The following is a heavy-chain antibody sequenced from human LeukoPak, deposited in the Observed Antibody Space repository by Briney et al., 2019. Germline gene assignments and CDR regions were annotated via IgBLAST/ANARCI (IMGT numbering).Heavy chain of an antibody. CDR2: IRYDGSNK. J-gene: IGHJ4*02. CDR3: AKDWAGCSSTNCYDTGIDY. CDR1: GFTFSNYG. D-gene: IGHD2-2*01. V-gene: IGHV3-30*02. Sequence: PGRSLRLSCAASGFTFSNYGMHWVRQAPGGGLGWVAFIRYDGSNKYYADSVKGRFTISRDSSKNTAYLQMNSLRAQNTAVYYCAKDWAGCSSTNCYDTGIDYWGQGTVVTVSS.